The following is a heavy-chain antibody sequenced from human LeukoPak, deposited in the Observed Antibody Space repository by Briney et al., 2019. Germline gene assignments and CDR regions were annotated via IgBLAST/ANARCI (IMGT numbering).Heavy chain of an antibody. CDR3: ARTYYYDSSGYQHLDY. Sequence: GSSVKASCKASGGTFSSYAISWVRQAPGQGLEWVGRIIPIFGTANYAQKFQGRVTITTDESTSTAYMELSSLRSEDTAVYYCARTYYYDSSGYQHLDYWGQGTLVTVSS. CDR2: IIPIFGTA. J-gene: IGHJ4*02. D-gene: IGHD3-22*01. V-gene: IGHV1-69*05. CDR1: GGTFSSYA.